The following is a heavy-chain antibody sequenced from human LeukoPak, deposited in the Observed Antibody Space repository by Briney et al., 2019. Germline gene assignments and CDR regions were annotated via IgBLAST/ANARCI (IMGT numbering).Heavy chain of an antibody. CDR2: IYYSGST. J-gene: IGHJ3*02. D-gene: IGHD3-3*01. V-gene: IGHV4-61*01. CDR1: GGSVSSGSYY. CDR3: ARGFIKDYYDFWSGPADAFDI. Sequence: SETLSLTCTVSGGSVSSGSYYWSWIRQPPGKGLEWIGYIYYSGSTNYNPSLKSRVTISVDTSKNQFSLKLSSVTAADTAVYYCARGFIKDYYDFWSGPADAFDIWGQGTMVTVSS.